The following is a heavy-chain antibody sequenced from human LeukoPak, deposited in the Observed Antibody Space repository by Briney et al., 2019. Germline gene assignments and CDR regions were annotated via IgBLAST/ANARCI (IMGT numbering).Heavy chain of an antibody. CDR2: IYHSGST. D-gene: IGHD4-17*01. Sequence: SETLSLTCTVSGGSISSSSYYWGWIRQPPGKGLEWIGYIYHSGSTYYNPSLKSRVTISVDRSKNQFSLKLSSVTAADTAVYYCARGYGDGDYYFDYWGQGTLVTVSS. J-gene: IGHJ4*02. CDR3: ARGYGDGDYYFDY. CDR1: GGSISSSSYY. V-gene: IGHV4-39*07.